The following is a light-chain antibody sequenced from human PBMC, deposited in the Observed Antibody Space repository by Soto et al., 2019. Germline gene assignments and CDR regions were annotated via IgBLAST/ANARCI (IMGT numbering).Light chain of an antibody. V-gene: IGKV1-12*01. Sequence: DIQMTQSPSSVSASVGDRVTITCRASQPISTWLAWYQQRPGRAPKLLIYSASSLQSGVPSRFSGSGSGTDFTLTISSLQPEEFATYYCHQAKSFPITFGGGTKVEIK. J-gene: IGKJ4*01. CDR1: QPISTW. CDR3: HQAKSFPIT. CDR2: SAS.